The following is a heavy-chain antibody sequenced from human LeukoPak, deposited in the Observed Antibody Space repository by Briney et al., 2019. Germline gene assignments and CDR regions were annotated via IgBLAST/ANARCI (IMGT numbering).Heavy chain of an antibody. D-gene: IGHD3-10*01. CDR2: IYYSGNT. J-gene: IGHJ4*02. Sequence: SETLSLTCTVSGGSISTQSYYWGWIRQPPGKGLEWIGTIYYSGNTYYNPSLKSRVTISIDTSNNQFSLKLRSVTAADTAVYYCARHEVRGARSFDYWGQGTLVTVSS. CDR3: ARHEVRGARSFDY. V-gene: IGHV4-39*01. CDR1: GGSISTQSYY.